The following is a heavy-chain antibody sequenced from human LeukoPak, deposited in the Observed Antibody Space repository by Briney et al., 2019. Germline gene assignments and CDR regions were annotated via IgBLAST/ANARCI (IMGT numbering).Heavy chain of an antibody. D-gene: IGHD3-9*01. CDR1: GYTFTGYY. V-gene: IGHV1-2*02. CDR2: INAYNGNT. CDR3: ARDLLRYFDWDYMDV. J-gene: IGHJ6*03. Sequence: ASVKVSCKASGYTFTGYYMHWVRQAPGQGLEWMGWINAYNGNTNYAQKLQGRVTMTRDTSISTAYMELSRLRSDDTAVYYCARDLLRYFDWDYMDVWGKGTTVTVSS.